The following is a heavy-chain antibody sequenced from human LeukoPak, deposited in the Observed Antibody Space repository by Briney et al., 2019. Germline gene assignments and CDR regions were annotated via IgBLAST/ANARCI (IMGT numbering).Heavy chain of an antibody. V-gene: IGHV4-30-2*01. D-gene: IGHD3/OR15-3a*01. CDR1: GGSISSGGYY. J-gene: IGHJ6*03. Sequence: PSQTLSLTCTVSGGSISSGGYYWSWIRQPPGKGLEWIGYIYHSGSTYYNPSLKSRVTISVDRSKNQFSLKLSSVTAADTAMYYCARDMDFYMDVWGKGSTVTVSS. CDR3: ARDMDFYMDV. CDR2: IYHSGST.